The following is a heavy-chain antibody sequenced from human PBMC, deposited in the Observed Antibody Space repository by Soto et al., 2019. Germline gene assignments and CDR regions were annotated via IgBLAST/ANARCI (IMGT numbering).Heavy chain of an antibody. D-gene: IGHD3-16*01. CDR3: AIEGVGFGH. CDR1: GFTFSVSS. V-gene: IGHV3-73*01. Sequence: EVQLVESGGGLVRPGGSVRLSCAASGFTFSVSSMHWVRQASGQGLEWLGRIRSRANHYATTYSESLKGRVIISRDDSQDTMFLEMSSLRTEDTAMYYCAIEGVGFGHWGQGTLVTVSS. J-gene: IGHJ4*02. CDR2: IRSRANHYAT.